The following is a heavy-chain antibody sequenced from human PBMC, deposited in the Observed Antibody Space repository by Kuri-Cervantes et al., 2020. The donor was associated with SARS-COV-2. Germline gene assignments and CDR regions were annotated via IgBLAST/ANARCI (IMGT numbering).Heavy chain of an antibody. Sequence: SETLSLTCTVSGGSISSGDYYWTWIRQPPGKGLEWIGYIYYSGTTSYNPSLKSRVTISVDTSKNQFSLRLSSVTAADTAVYYCAREPRGYGPGGYWGQGTLVTVSS. CDR3: AREPRGYGPGGY. V-gene: IGHV4-30-4*01. CDR1: GGSISSGDYY. J-gene: IGHJ4*02. D-gene: IGHD5-18*01. CDR2: IYYSGTT.